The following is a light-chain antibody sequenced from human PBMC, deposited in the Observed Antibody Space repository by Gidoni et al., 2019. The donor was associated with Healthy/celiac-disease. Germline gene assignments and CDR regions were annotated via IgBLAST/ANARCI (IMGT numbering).Light chain of an antibody. J-gene: IGLJ2*01. CDR2: EVS. CDR1: SSDVGGYNY. Sequence: QSALTQPPPASGSPGQSVNIPCTGTSSDVGGYNYVSWYQQHPGKAPKLMIYEVSKRHSGVPDRFSGSKSGNTASLTVSGLQAEDEADYYCSSYAGSNNLVFGGGTKLTVL. V-gene: IGLV2-8*01. CDR3: SSYAGSNNLV.